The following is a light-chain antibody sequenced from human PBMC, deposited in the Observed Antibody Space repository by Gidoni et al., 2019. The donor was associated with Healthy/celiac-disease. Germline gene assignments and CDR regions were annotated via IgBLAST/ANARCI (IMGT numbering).Light chain of an antibody. Sequence: SFELTQPPSVSVSPGQTASITCSGDKLGDKFACWYQQKPGQSPVLLIYQDSKRPSGLPERFSGSNSGNTATLTISGTQAMDEADYYCQAWDSSTVIFGGGTKLTVL. J-gene: IGLJ2*01. CDR3: QAWDSSTVI. CDR1: KLGDKF. CDR2: QDS. V-gene: IGLV3-1*01.